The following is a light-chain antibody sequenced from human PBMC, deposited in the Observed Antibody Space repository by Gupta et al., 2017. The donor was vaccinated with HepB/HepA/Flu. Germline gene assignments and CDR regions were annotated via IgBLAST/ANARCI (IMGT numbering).Light chain of an antibody. V-gene: IGKV3-11*01. J-gene: IGKJ4*01. CDR1: QSVSNA. CDR3: QQRIRCPFT. CDR2: DAS. Sequence: EIVLTQSPATLSLSPGERVTLSCRASQSVSNALAWYQQKPGQAPSLLIYDASSRGTGIPARFSGSGSGTDFTLTISRLEPEDFATYYCQQRIRCPFTFGRGTKVEIK.